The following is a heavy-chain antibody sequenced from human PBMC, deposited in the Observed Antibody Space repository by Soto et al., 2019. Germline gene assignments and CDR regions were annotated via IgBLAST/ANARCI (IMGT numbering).Heavy chain of an antibody. CDR1: GFTFSSYS. D-gene: IGHD6-19*01. J-gene: IGHJ4*02. V-gene: IGHV3-21*01. Sequence: EVQLVESGGGLVKPGGSLRLSCAASGFTFSSYSMNWVRQAPGKGLEWVSSISSSSSYIYYADSVKGRFTISRDNAKNSLYLQMNSLRAEDTAVYYCARALPVIAGAGTNYWGQGTLVTVSS. CDR2: ISSSSSYI. CDR3: ARALPVIAGAGTNY.